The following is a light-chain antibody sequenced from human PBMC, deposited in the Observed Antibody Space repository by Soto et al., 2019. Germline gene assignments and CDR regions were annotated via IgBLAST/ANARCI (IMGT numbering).Light chain of an antibody. CDR1: QSVSSN. J-gene: IGKJ1*01. CDR3: QQYADWPRT. V-gene: IGKV3-15*01. CDR2: GAS. Sequence: EIVLTQSPATLSVSPGERATLSFSASQSVSSNLAWYQQKPGQAPRLLIYGASTRATGIPARFSGSGSGTEFTLTISSLQSGDFAVYYCQQYADWPRTFGQGTKVDIK.